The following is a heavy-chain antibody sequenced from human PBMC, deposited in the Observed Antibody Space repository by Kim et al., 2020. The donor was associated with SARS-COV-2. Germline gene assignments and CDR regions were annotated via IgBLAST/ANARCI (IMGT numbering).Heavy chain of an antibody. Sequence: SETLSLTCTVSGGSISSYYWSWIRQPPGKGLEWIGYIYYSGSTNYNPSLKSRVNISVDTSKNQFSLKLSSVTAADTAVYYCARGARGRGTHWFDPWGQGTLLTVSS. D-gene: IGHD3-10*01. J-gene: IGHJ5*02. V-gene: IGHV4-59*01. CDR2: IYYSGST. CDR3: ARGARGRGTHWFDP. CDR1: GGSISSYY.